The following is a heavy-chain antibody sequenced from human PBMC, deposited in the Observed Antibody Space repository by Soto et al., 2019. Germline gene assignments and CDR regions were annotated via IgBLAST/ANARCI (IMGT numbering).Heavy chain of an antibody. D-gene: IGHD2-2*01. CDR1: GFTLNTCA. CDR3: AKVAEMPTLPFYH. CDR2: INKSGGSR. J-gene: IGHJ4*02. V-gene: IGHV3-23*01. Sequence: PGWSLRVAGEGWGFTLNTCAMKWGGQAPGRGLEWVSRINKSGGSRYYADSVKGRFTVSRDNSNNTLYLQMNRLRAEETAIYFCAKVAEMPTLPFYHCGQGAQVTVSS.